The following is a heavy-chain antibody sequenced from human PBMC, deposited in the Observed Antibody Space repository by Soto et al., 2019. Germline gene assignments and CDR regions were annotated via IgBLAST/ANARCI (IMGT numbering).Heavy chain of an antibody. Sequence: GGSLRLSCAASGFTFSSYAMSWVRQAPGKGLEWVSAISGSGGGTYYADSVKGRFTISRDNSKNTLYLQMNSLRAEDTAVYYCAKSPSRRLLWFGELLSPFDYWGQGTLVTVSS. J-gene: IGHJ4*02. CDR3: AKSPSRRLLWFGELLSPFDY. D-gene: IGHD3-10*01. CDR1: GFTFSSYA. V-gene: IGHV3-23*01. CDR2: ISGSGGGT.